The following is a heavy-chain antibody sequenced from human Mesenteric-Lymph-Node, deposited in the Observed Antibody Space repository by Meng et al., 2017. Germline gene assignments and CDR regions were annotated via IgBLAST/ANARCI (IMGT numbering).Heavy chain of an antibody. Sequence: GGSLRLSCAASGFTYSNQAMNWVRQAPGKGPEWVSAISGSGGSTYYADSVKGRFTVSRDNSKNMLYLQMNSLRAEDTAVYYCARDSDSSSHYGKLDYGGQGTVVTVSS. D-gene: IGHD3-22*01. V-gene: IGHV3-23*01. J-gene: IGHJ4*02. CDR2: ISGSGGST. CDR3: ARDSDSSSHYGKLDY. CDR1: GFTYSNQA.